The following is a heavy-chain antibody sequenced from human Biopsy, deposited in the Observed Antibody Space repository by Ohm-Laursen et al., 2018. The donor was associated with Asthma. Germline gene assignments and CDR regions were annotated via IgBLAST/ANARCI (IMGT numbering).Heavy chain of an antibody. V-gene: IGHV3-7*01. CDR3: ARTFHFWSPYHAEHYQL. CDR2: IKHDGSEK. J-gene: IGHJ1*01. Sequence: GSLRLSCAASGFTFKDAWMSWVRQVPGKGLEWVANIKHDGSEKNHVDSLKGRFAISRDNAKNSLYLQMNSLRAEDTAVYYCARTFHFWSPYHAEHYQLWGQGTLVTVSS. CDR1: GFTFKDAW. D-gene: IGHD3-3*02.